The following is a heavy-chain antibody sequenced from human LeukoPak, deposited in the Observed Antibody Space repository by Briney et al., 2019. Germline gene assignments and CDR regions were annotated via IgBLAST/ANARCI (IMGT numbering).Heavy chain of an antibody. CDR3: ATVEIVGATNYYYYGMDV. D-gene: IGHD1-26*01. V-gene: IGHV1-24*01. Sequence: ASVKVSCKVSGYTLTELSMHWVRQAPGKGLEWMEGFDPEDGETIYAQKFQGRVTMTEDTSTDTAYMELSSLRSEDTAVYYCATVEIVGATNYYYYGMDVWGQGTTVTVSS. CDR2: FDPEDGET. CDR1: GYTLTELS. J-gene: IGHJ6*02.